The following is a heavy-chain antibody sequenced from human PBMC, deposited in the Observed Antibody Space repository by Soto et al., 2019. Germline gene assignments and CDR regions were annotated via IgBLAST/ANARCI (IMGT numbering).Heavy chain of an antibody. Sequence: AGGSLRLSCAASGFTFSSFGMNWFRQAPGKGLEWIAYVSSSSGTSHYPDSVKGRFTVSRDNAGNSVFLQMDSLTIDDTAVYYCARDFSSYFDYWGQGTLVTVSS. D-gene: IGHD6-19*01. CDR2: VSSSSGTS. J-gene: IGHJ4*02. CDR3: ARDFSSYFDY. V-gene: IGHV3-48*01. CDR1: GFTFSSFG.